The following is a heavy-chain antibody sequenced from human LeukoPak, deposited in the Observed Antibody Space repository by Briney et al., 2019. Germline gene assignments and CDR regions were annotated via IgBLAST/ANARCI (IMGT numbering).Heavy chain of an antibody. CDR3: ARDLRRDTSGWNSQAVLDY. V-gene: IGHV1-18*01. CDR1: GYTITSYG. CDR2: ISAYNSNT. D-gene: IGHD6-19*01. J-gene: IGHJ4*02. Sequence: VASVKVSCKASGYTITSYGISWVRQAPGQGLEWMGWISAYNSNTNYAQKKLQGRVTMTTDTSTSTAYMELRSLRSDDTAVYYCARDLRRDTSGWNSQAVLDYWGQGTLVTVSS.